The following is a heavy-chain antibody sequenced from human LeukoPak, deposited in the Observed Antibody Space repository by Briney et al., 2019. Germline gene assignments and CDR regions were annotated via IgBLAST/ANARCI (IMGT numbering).Heavy chain of an antibody. CDR2: IYTSGNT. J-gene: IGHJ4*02. V-gene: IGHV4-4*07. CDR1: GGSISSYY. Sequence: SETLSLTCTVSGGSISSYYWSWIRQPAGKGLEWIGRIYTSGNTNYNPSLNSRVTISVDTSKNQCSLKLTSVTAADTAVYYCARDRDFYVADYWGQGTLVSVSS. D-gene: IGHD2-21*02. CDR3: ARDRDFYVADY.